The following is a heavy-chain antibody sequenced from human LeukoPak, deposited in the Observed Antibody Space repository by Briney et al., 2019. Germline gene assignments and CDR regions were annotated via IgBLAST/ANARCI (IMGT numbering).Heavy chain of an antibody. Sequence: GASVKVSCKASGYTFTGYYMHWVRQAPGQGLEWMGWINPNSGGTNYAQKFQGRVTMTRDTSISTAYMELSRLRSDDTAVYYCAKDQIVRGSYYYYYMDVWGKGTTVTVSS. CDR1: GYTFTGYY. V-gene: IGHV1-2*02. D-gene: IGHD1-26*01. J-gene: IGHJ6*03. CDR3: AKDQIVRGSYYYYYMDV. CDR2: INPNSGGT.